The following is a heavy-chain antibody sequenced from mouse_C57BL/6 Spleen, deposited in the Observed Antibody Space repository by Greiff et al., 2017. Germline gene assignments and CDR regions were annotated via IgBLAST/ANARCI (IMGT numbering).Heavy chain of an antibody. CDR1: GYTFTSYW. Sequence: VQLQQSGAELAKPGASVKLSCKASGYTFTSYWMHWVKQRPGQGLEWIGYINPSSGYTKYNQKFKDKATLTADKSSSTAYMQLSSLTYEDSAVYYCARRDYDDGYYFDYWGQGTTLTVSS. CDR2: INPSSGYT. J-gene: IGHJ2*01. V-gene: IGHV1-7*01. D-gene: IGHD2-4*01. CDR3: ARRDYDDGYYFDY.